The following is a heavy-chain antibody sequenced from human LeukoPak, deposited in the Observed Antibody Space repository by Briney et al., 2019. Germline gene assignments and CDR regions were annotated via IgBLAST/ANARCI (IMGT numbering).Heavy chain of an antibody. D-gene: IGHD2/OR15-2a*01. CDR2: ISYDGSNK. J-gene: IGHJ4*02. V-gene: IGHV3-30-3*01. CDR3: AKDFSRSRLPHLYFGDY. Sequence: GGSLRLSCAASGFTFSSYAMHWVRQAPGKGLEWVAVISYDGSNKYYADSVKGRFTISRDNSKNTLYLQMNSLRAEDTAVYYCAKDFSRSRLPHLYFGDYWGQGTLVTVSS. CDR1: GFTFSSYA.